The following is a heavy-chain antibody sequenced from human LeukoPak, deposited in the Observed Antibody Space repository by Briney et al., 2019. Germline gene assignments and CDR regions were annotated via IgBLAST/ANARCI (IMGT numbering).Heavy chain of an antibody. CDR3: ARDRYYDILTGYTSDY. V-gene: IGHV1-69*01. CDR1: GGTFSSYA. D-gene: IGHD3-9*01. Sequence: SVKVSCKASGGTFSSYAISWVRQAPGQGLEWMGGIIPIFGTANYAQKFQGRVTITADESTSTAYMELSSLRSEDTAVYYCARDRYYDILTGYTSDYWGQGTLATVSS. CDR2: IIPIFGTA. J-gene: IGHJ4*02.